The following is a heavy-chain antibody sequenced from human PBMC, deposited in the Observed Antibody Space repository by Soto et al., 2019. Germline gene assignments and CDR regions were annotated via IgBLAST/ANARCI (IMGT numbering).Heavy chain of an antibody. J-gene: IGHJ5*02. V-gene: IGHV1-2*02. CDR2: INPNSGGT. Sequence: ASVKVSCKASGYTFTSYGIHWVRQAPGQGLEWMGWINPNSGGTNYAQKFQGRVTMTRDTSISTAYMELSRLRSDDTAVYYCARDSSGYQNWFDPWGQGTLVTVSS. D-gene: IGHD3-22*01. CDR1: GYTFTSYG. CDR3: ARDSSGYQNWFDP.